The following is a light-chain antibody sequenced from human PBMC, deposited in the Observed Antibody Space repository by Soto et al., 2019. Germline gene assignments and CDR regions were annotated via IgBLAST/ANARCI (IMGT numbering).Light chain of an antibody. CDR1: QSVSSSY. Sequence: EIVLTQSPGTLSLSPGERATLSCRASQSVSSSYLAWYQQKPGQAPRLLIYGASSRATGISDRFSGRGSGTDFPLTISRLEPEDFAVYYCQQYGSSRTVGQGPKVEIK. V-gene: IGKV3-20*01. CDR2: GAS. CDR3: QQYGSSRT. J-gene: IGKJ1*01.